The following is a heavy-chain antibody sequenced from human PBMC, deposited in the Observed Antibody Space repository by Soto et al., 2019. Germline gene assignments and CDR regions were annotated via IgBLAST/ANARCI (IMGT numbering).Heavy chain of an antibody. CDR2: IYHSGNT. Sequence: SETLSLTCTVSGYSINSGYYWGWIRQSPGKGLEWIATIYHSGNTYYNPSLQNRVSISVDTSKNQFSLKVMSVTAADTAVYFCARSAVEHVSVMEVWGQGTPVTVSS. CDR3: ARSAVEHVSVMEV. D-gene: IGHD3-16*01. V-gene: IGHV4-38-2*02. CDR1: GYSINSGYY. J-gene: IGHJ6*02.